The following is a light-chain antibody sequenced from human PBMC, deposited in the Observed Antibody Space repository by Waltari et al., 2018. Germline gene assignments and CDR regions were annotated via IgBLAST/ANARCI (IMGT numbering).Light chain of an antibody. CDR1: SSNIGDNY. Sequence: QSVLTHPPPVSAAPGQRVTSPCPGGSSNIGDNYVSWYRQFPGTAPKLLIYEDSERPSGIPGRFSGSKSGTSATLDITGLQAGDEADYYCGTWDSSLSGAVFGGGTHLTVL. J-gene: IGLJ7*01. CDR3: GTWDSSLSGAV. CDR2: EDS. V-gene: IGLV1-51*02.